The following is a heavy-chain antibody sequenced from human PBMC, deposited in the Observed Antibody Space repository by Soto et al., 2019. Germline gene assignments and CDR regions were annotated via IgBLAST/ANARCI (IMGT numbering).Heavy chain of an antibody. Sequence: GASVKVSGKSSGGTFSTYTLAWVRQAPGQGLEWVGGIIPIFGTANYPQKFKGRVTITADESTSTAYMGLSSLRSEDTAVYYCARSQDSSGYWNSCFDPWGQGTLVTVSS. V-gene: IGHV1-69*13. D-gene: IGHD3-22*01. CDR1: GGTFSTYT. CDR3: ARSQDSSGYWNSCFDP. J-gene: IGHJ5*02. CDR2: IIPIFGTA.